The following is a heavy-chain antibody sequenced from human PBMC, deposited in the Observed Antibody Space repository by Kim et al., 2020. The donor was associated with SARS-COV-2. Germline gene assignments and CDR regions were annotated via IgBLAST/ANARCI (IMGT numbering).Heavy chain of an antibody. Sequence: YSQKCQGRVTITRDTSASTAYMELSSLRSEDTAVYYCAREKLWFGELRDYWGQGTLVTVSS. D-gene: IGHD3-10*01. J-gene: IGHJ4*02. V-gene: IGHV1-3*01. CDR3: AREKLWFGELRDY.